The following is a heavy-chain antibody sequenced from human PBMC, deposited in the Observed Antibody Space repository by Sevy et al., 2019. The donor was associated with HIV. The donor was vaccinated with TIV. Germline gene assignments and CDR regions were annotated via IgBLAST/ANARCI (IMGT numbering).Heavy chain of an antibody. V-gene: IGHV3-21*06. CDR2: ISSSSNFV. D-gene: IGHD3-10*01. CDR1: GFPFSSYD. Sequence: GGSLRLSCTASGFPFSSYDMNWVRQAPGQGLEWISSISSSSNFVYQADSVKGRFTISRDNAKNSLFLQMNSLTVEDTAVYYCPRDRGVQRTRGSDQYGMDVWGQGTTVTVSS. CDR3: PRDRGVQRTRGSDQYGMDV. J-gene: IGHJ6*02.